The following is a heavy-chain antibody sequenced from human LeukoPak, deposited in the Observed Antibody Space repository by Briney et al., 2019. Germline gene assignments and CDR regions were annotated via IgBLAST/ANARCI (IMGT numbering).Heavy chain of an antibody. CDR1: GGSFSGYY. CDR3: ARGSIAVAGTGDY. D-gene: IGHD6-19*01. Sequence: SETLSLTCAVYGGSFSGYYWSWIRQPPGKGLEWIGEIYHSGSTNYNPSLKSRVTISVDKSKNQFSLKLSSVTAADTAVYYCARGSIAVAGTGDYWGQGTLVTVSS. V-gene: IGHV4-34*01. CDR2: IYHSGST. J-gene: IGHJ4*02.